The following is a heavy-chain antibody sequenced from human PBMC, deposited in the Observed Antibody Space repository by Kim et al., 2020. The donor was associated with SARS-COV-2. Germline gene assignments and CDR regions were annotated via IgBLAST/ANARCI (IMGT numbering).Heavy chain of an antibody. CDR3: ARGDIVVVPAVGPFDY. V-gene: IGHV4-39*07. D-gene: IGHD2-2*01. Sequence: SETLSLTCTVSGGSISSSSYYWGWIRQPPGKGLEWIGSIYYSGSTYYNPSLKSRVTISVDTSKNQFSLKLSSVTAADTAVYYCARGDIVVVPAVGPFDYWGQGTLVTVSS. J-gene: IGHJ4*02. CDR2: IYYSGST. CDR1: GGSISSSSYY.